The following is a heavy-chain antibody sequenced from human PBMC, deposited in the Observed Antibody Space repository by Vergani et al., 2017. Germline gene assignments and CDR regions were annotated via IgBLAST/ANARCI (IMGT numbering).Heavy chain of an antibody. CDR2: ISWNSGAV. D-gene: IGHD5-12*01. J-gene: IGHJ3*01. Sequence: EVQLLESGGGLVQPGGSLRLSCEASGITFWKFGMHWVRQGPGKGLEWVSGISWNSGAVDYADSVRGRFTISRDNAKNSLFLEMNSLIFEDTAVYFCTKGSVYYHDSAGHGYDPYTGFDLWGQGTLVTVSS. V-gene: IGHV3-9*01. CDR3: TKGSVYYHDSAGHGYDPYTGFDL. CDR1: GITFWKFG.